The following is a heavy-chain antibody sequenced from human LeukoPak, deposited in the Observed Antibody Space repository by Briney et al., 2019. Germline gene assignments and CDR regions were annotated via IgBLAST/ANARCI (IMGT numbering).Heavy chain of an antibody. Sequence: PGGSLRLSCAASGFTFSSYGMSWVRQAPGKGLEWVSAISGSGSTIYYADSVKGRFTISRDNAKNTLYLQMNSLRAEDTAVYYCARGDDFWSGYWIIIDYWGQGTLVTVSS. J-gene: IGHJ4*02. CDR3: ARGDDFWSGYWIIIDY. D-gene: IGHD3-3*01. CDR2: ISGSGSTI. V-gene: IGHV3-21*01. CDR1: GFTFSSYG.